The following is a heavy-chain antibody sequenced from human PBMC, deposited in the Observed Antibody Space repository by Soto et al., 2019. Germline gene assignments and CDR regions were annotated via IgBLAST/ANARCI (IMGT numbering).Heavy chain of an antibody. Sequence: QVHLQESGPRLVKPSETLSLTCTVSGGSISGFFWSWFRQPAGKGLEWIGRVYTSGDTNPNPSLESRLVRSVDTSRNQFSLELTSVTAADTAVYYCAGEGSGWSRRAFDIWGQGTMVTVSS. CDR2: VYTSGDT. J-gene: IGHJ3*02. V-gene: IGHV4-4*07. CDR3: AGEGSGWSRRAFDI. CDR1: GGSISGFF. D-gene: IGHD6-19*01.